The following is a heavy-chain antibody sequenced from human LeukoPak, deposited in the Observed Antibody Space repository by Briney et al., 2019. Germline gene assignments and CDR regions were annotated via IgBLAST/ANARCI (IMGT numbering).Heavy chain of an antibody. J-gene: IGHJ4*02. CDR1: GGSISSGDYY. D-gene: IGHD6-13*01. CDR3: ARAFSSSWYFDY. V-gene: IGHV4-30-4*08. CDR2: IYYSGST. Sequence: PSETLSLTCTVSGGSISSGDYYWSWIRQPPGKGLEWIGYIYYSGSTYYNPSLKSRVTISVDTSKNQFSLKLSSVTAADTAVYYCARAFSSSWYFDYWGQGTLVTVSS.